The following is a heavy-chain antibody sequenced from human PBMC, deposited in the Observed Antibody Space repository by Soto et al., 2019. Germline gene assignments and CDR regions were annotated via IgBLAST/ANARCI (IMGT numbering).Heavy chain of an antibody. CDR2: ISGSGGST. D-gene: IGHD3-16*01. CDR1: GFTFSSYA. CDR3: AKVREPRLKGDGPMRGSYFDY. Sequence: GGSLRLSCAASGFTFSSYAMSWVRQAPGKGLEWVSAISGSGGSTYYADSVKGRFTISRDNSKNTLYLQMNSLRAEDTAVYYCAKVREPRLKGDGPMRGSYFDYWGQGTLVTVSS. V-gene: IGHV3-23*01. J-gene: IGHJ4*02.